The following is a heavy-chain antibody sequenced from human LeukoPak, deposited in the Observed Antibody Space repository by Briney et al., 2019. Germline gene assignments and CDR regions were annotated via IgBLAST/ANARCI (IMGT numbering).Heavy chain of an antibody. CDR1: GDSVSSNSAA. CDR2: TYYRSKWYN. D-gene: IGHD6-13*01. J-gene: IGHJ6*02. V-gene: IGHV6-1*01. CDR3: ARDHPYSSSWSNYGMDV. Sequence: SQTLSLTCAISGDSVSSNSAAWNWIRQSPSRGLEWLGRTYYRSKWYNDYAVSVKSRITINPDTSKNQFSLQLNSVTPEDTAVYYCARDHPYSSSWSNYGMDVWGQGTTVTVSS.